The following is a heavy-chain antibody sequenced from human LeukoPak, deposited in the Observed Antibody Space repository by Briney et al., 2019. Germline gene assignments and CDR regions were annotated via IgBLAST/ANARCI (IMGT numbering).Heavy chain of an antibody. CDR3: ATASLLLSPEPLDY. CDR2: FDPEDGET. CDR1: GYTLTELS. V-gene: IGHV1-24*01. J-gene: IGHJ4*02. D-gene: IGHD3-10*01. Sequence: ASVKVSCKVSGYTLTELSMHWVRQAPGKGLEWMGGFDPEDGETIYAQKFQGRVTMTEDTSTDTAYMELSSLRSEDTAVYYCATASLLLSPEPLDYWGQGTLVTVSS.